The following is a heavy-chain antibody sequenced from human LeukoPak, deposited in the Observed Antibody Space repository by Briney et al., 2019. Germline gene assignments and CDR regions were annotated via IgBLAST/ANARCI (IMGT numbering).Heavy chain of an antibody. CDR1: GGSISSSSYY. CDR2: IFCSGNT. Sequence: SETLSLTCTVSGGSISSSSYYWGWIPQPPGQGLEWIGSIFCSGNTHYSPSLKSRVTISLDTSQTQFSLRLSSVTAADTAVYYCARLSVIPPNHAFDLWGQGTMVTVSS. D-gene: IGHD2/OR15-2a*01. J-gene: IGHJ3*01. V-gene: IGHV4-39*07. CDR3: ARLSVIPPNHAFDL.